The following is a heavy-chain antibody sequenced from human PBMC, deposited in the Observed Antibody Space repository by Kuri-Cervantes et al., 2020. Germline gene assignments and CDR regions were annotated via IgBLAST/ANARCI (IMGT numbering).Heavy chain of an antibody. Sequence: SETLSLTCAIYGGSFSGYYWSWIRQPPGKGLEWIGEINHSGSSNYNPSLKIRVTISVDTSKKQFSLNLRSVTAADASMYYCARGHYYDCSGPQDQWGQGNLVTVSS. V-gene: IGHV4-34*01. J-gene: IGHJ4*02. CDR3: ARGHYYDCSGPQDQ. CDR1: GGSFSGYY. CDR2: INHSGSS. D-gene: IGHD3-22*01.